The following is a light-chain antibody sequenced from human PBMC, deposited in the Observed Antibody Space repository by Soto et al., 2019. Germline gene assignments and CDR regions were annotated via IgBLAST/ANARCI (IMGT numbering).Light chain of an antibody. V-gene: IGKV3-11*01. Sequence: EMVLTQSPATLSLSPGERATLSCRASQSVSSYLAWYQQQPGQAPRLLIYDASNRATGIPARFSGSGSGTDFTLTISSLETEDFAVYYCQQRINWLITFGQGTRLEIK. CDR2: DAS. J-gene: IGKJ5*01. CDR3: QQRINWLIT. CDR1: QSVSSY.